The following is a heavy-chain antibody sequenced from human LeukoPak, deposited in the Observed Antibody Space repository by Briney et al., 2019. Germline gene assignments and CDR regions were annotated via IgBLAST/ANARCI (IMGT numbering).Heavy chain of an antibody. D-gene: IGHD2-2*01. J-gene: IGHJ5*02. V-gene: IGHV1-2*02. CDR3: AREVCSSINSCSNWFDP. Sequence: ASVKVSCKASGYTFTGYYMHWVRQAPGQGLEWMGWISPNSGGTNYAQKFQGRVTMTRDTSISTAYMELSSLRSDDTAVYYCAREVCSSINSCSNWFDPWGQGTLVTVSS. CDR2: ISPNSGGT. CDR1: GYTFTGYY.